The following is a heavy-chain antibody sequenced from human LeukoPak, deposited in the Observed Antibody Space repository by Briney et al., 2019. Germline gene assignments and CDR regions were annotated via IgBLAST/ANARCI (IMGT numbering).Heavy chain of an antibody. CDR1: GGSISSGSDY. D-gene: IGHD3-10*01. CDR3: ARDLIRGVPGD. V-gene: IGHV4-61*02. CDR2: IYTSGRT. Sequence: SQTLSLTCTVSGGSISSGSDYWSWIRQPAGKGLEWIGRIYTSGRTNYNPSLKSRVTISVDTSKNQFSLKLSSVTAADTAVYYCARDLIRGVPGDWGQGTLVTVSS. J-gene: IGHJ4*02.